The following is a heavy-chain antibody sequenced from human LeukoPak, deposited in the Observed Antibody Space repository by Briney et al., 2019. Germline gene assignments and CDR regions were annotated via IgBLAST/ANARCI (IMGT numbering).Heavy chain of an antibody. CDR2: ISGSGGST. Sequence: GGSLRLSCAASGFTFSSYAMSWVRLAPGEGLECVSTISGSGGSTYYADSVKGRFTISRGISKNTLYLQMNSLRAEDTAVYYCAKLDGYNYGHFDYWGQGTLATVSS. D-gene: IGHD5-24*01. CDR3: AKLDGYNYGHFDY. V-gene: IGHV3-23*01. CDR1: GFTFSSYA. J-gene: IGHJ4*02.